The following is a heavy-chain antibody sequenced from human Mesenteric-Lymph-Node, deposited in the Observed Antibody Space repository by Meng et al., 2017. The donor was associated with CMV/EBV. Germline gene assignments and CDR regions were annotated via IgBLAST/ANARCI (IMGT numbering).Heavy chain of an antibody. CDR1: GYCFSNCW. CDR3: VRQDPTGSLNDFDY. Sequence: SGYCFSNCWSNWMRHMPGTGLGLMGRVDPHDSDSNDSTSFPAHVTISSDKSINTAYLHWSSLKAADTAMYYCVRQDPTGSLNDFDYWGQGTLVTVSS. V-gene: IGHV5-10-1*01. J-gene: IGHJ4*02. D-gene: IGHD1-1*01. CDR2: VDPHDSDS.